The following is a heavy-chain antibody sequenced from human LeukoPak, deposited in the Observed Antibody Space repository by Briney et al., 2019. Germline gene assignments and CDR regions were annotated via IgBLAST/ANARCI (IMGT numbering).Heavy chain of an antibody. CDR3: ARVSGWYYFDY. V-gene: IGHV7-4-1*02. CDR2: INTNTGNP. J-gene: IGHJ4*02. Sequence: GASVKVSCKASGYTFTGYYMHWVRQAPGQGLEWMGWINTNTGNPTYAQGFTGRFVFSLDTSVSTAYLQISSLKAEDTAVYYCARVSGWYYFDYWGQGTLVTVSS. CDR1: GYTFTGYY. D-gene: IGHD6-19*01.